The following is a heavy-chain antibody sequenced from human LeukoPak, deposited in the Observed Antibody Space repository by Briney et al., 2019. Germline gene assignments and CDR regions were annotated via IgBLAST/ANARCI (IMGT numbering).Heavy chain of an antibody. Sequence: ASVKVSCKASGYIFTSYYMHWVRQAPGQGLEWMGIINPSGGSTSYAQKFQGRVTMTSDMSTSTVYMELSSLRSEDTAVYYCAREGRAVAGRDWYFDLWGRGTLVTVSS. V-gene: IGHV1-46*01. CDR1: GYIFTSYY. J-gene: IGHJ2*01. D-gene: IGHD6-19*01. CDR2: INPSGGST. CDR3: AREGRAVAGRDWYFDL.